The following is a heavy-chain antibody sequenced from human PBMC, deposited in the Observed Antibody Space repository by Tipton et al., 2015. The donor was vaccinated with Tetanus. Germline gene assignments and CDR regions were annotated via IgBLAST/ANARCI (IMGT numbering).Heavy chain of an antibody. CDR3: ARESWNRDAFDI. D-gene: IGHD1-1*01. CDR1: GGSINSYY. J-gene: IGHJ3*02. Sequence: VKPSETLSLTCTVSGGSINSYYWSWVRQPPGKGLEWIAYIHYSGRTNYNPSLKSRVTISVDTSKNQFSLKLSSVTAADTAVYYCARESWNRDAFDIWGQGTMVTVSS. CDR2: IHYSGRT. V-gene: IGHV4-59*01.